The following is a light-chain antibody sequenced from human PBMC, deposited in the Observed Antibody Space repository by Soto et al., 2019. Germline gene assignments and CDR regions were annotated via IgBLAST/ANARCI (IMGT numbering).Light chain of an antibody. J-gene: IGKJ1*01. V-gene: IGKV3D-15*01. CDR3: HQYENWPQT. CDR1: QSVSSN. Sequence: EIVSTQSPGTPSVSPGERATLSCGASQSVSSNLAWYQQKPGQAPRLLIYGASTRATGIPARFSGSGSGTEFTLTISSLQSEDFALYYCHQYENWPQTFGQGTKVDIK. CDR2: GAS.